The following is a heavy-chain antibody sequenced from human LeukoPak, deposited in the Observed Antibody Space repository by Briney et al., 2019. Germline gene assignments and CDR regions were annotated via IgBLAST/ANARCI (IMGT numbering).Heavy chain of an antibody. CDR2: IKEDGSKK. D-gene: IGHD3-9*01. J-gene: IGHJ6*03. CDR1: GFTFSRYW. V-gene: IGHV3-7*01. Sequence: GGSLRLSCAASGFTFSRYWMSWVRQAPGKGLEWVANIKEDGSKKNYVDSVKGRFTISRDNAKNTLYLQMNNLRVEDTAVYYCARVKDDYMTGTYYYMDIWGKGTTVIVSS. CDR3: ARVKDDYMTGTYYYMDI.